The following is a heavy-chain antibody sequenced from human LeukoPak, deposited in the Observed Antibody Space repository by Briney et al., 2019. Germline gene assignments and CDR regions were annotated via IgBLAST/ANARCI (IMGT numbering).Heavy chain of an antibody. CDR1: GGSISSYY. J-gene: IGHJ4*02. D-gene: IGHD2-2*01. Sequence: KPSETLSLTCTVSGGSISSYYWSWIRQPPGEGLEWIGYIYYSGSTNYNPSLKSRVTISVATSKNQFSLKLSSVTAADTAVYYCARVPRQGQLPEIHFDYWGQGTLVTVSS. CDR2: IYYSGST. CDR3: ARVPRQGQLPEIHFDY. V-gene: IGHV4-59*01.